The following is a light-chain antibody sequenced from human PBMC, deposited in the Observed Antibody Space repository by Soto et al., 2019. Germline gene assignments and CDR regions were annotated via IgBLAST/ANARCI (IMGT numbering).Light chain of an antibody. CDR3: SSYTSSRSVV. CDR2: DVS. Sequence: QSALTQPASVSGSPGQSITISCTGTRSDVGAYKYVSWYQQHSGKAPKLMIYDVSDRPSGVSRRFSGSKSVNTASLTISGLQAEDEADYYCSSYTSSRSVVFGGGTKLTVL. V-gene: IGLV2-14*03. CDR1: RSDVGAYKY. J-gene: IGLJ2*01.